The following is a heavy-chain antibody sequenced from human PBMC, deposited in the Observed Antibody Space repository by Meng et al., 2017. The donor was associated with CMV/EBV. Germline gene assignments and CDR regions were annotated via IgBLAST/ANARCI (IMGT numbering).Heavy chain of an antibody. CDR3: ARDITPSPVNYYYYYGMDV. V-gene: IGHV3-30*19. J-gene: IGHJ6*02. CDR2: ISYDGSNK. Sequence: SLKISCAASGFTFSSYGMHWVRQAPGKGLEWVAVISYDGSNKYYADSVKGRFTISRDNSKNTLYLQMNSLRAEDTAVYYCARDITPSPVNYYYYYGMDVWGQGTTVTVSS. CDR1: GFTFSSYG. D-gene: IGHD3-16*02.